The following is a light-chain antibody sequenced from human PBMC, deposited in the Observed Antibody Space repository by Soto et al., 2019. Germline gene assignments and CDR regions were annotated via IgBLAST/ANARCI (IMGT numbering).Light chain of an antibody. Sequence: QSVLTQPPSVSGAPGQRVTISCTGSSSNIGAGYDVHWYQQLPGTAPKLLISGNSNRPSGVPDRFSGSKSGTSASLAITGLQAEDEAEYYCQSYDSSLSALFGGGTKRTVL. CDR3: QSYDSSLSAL. CDR1: SSNIGAGYD. V-gene: IGLV1-40*01. J-gene: IGLJ2*01. CDR2: GNS.